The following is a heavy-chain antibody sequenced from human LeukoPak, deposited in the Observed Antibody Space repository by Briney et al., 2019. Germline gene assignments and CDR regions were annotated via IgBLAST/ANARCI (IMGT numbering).Heavy chain of an antibody. CDR3: ARDSQVHPDYFDY. CDR1: GGSIHTYY. V-gene: IGHV4-59*13. J-gene: IGHJ4*02. CDR2: VYYSGTT. D-gene: IGHD1-1*01. Sequence: SETLSLTCSVSGGSIHTYYWTWIRQPPGKGLEWIGNVYYSGTTYYNPSLKSRLTISVDTSKNQFSLKLNSVTAADTAVYFCARDSQVHPDYFDYWGQGTLVTVSS.